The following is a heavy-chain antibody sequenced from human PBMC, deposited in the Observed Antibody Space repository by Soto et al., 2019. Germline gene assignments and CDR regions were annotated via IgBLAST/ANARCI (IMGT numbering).Heavy chain of an antibody. CDR2: IHPSGST. Sequence: SETLSLTCAVYGGSLSDYYWSWIRQSPGKGLAWIGEIHPSGSTDYNPSLKSRVTISLDTSKNQFSLKLTSVTAADTAVYFCSRGYDTALAPIFWGQGILVTVSS. D-gene: IGHD5-18*01. J-gene: IGHJ4*02. CDR1: GGSLSDYY. CDR3: SRGYDTALAPIF. V-gene: IGHV4-34*01.